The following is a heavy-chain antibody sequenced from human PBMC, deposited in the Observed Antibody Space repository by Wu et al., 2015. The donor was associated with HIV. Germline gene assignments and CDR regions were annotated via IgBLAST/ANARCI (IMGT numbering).Heavy chain of an antibody. J-gene: IGHJ4*02. CDR2: TA. Sequence: TANYAQKFQGRVTITADESTSTAYMELSSLRSEDTAVYFCARDVVAATGYFDCWGQGTLVTVSS. CDR3: ARDVVAATGYFDC. D-gene: IGHD2-15*01. V-gene: IGHV1-69*01.